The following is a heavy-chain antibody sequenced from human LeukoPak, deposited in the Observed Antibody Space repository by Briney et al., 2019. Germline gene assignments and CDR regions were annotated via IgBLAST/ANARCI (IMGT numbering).Heavy chain of an antibody. V-gene: IGHV3-30*04. CDR1: GFTFSSYA. CDR3: AREAAAGNFYYYYYMDV. CDR2: ISYDGSNK. Sequence: PGRSLRLSCAASGFTFSSYAMHWVRQAPGKGLEWVAVISYDGSNKYYADSVKGRFTISRDNSKNTLYLQMNSLRAEDTAVYYCAREAAAGNFYYYYYMDVWGKGTTVTVSS. J-gene: IGHJ6*03. D-gene: IGHD6-13*01.